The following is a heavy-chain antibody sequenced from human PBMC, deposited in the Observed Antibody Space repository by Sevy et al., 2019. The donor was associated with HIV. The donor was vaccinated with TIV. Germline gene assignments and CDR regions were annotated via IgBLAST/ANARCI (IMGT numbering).Heavy chain of an antibody. CDR1: GFTFSTYA. J-gene: IGHJ4*02. V-gene: IGHV3-30*01. D-gene: IGHD3-3*01. CDR3: VRASGPGR. CDR2: ISFDGSNE. Sequence: GGSLRLSCAASGFTFSTYAMHWVRQTPGKGLEWVAVISFDGSNEYYADSVKGRFTISRDNSKNTLYLQMNSLIPEDTGVYYWVRASGPGRWGQGTLVTVSS.